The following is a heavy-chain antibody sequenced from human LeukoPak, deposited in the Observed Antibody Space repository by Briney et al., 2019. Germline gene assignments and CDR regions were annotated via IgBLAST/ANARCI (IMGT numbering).Heavy chain of an antibody. CDR2: IIPIFGTA. V-gene: IGHV1-69*13. CDR3: ARASIVATISYYYYGMDV. D-gene: IGHD5-12*01. CDR1: GGTFSSYA. Sequence: SVKVSCKASGGTFSSYAISWVRQAPGQGLEWMGGIIPIFGTANYAQKFQGRVTITADESTSTAYMELSSLRSEDTAVYYCARASIVATISYYYYGMDVWGRGTTVTVSS. J-gene: IGHJ6*04.